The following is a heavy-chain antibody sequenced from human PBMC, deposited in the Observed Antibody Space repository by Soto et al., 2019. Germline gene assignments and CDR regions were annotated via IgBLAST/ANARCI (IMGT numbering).Heavy chain of an antibody. CDR1: GFTFSSYE. V-gene: IGHV3-48*03. CDR2: ISSSGSTI. J-gene: IGHJ4*02. CDR3: ARDWGSDYGGLLDS. Sequence: GGSLRLSCAASGFTFSSYEMNWVRQAPGKGLEWVSYISSSGSTIYYADSVKGRFTISRDDFKNRLFLQMDSLRAEDTALYYCARDWGSDYGGLLDSWGQGTLVTVSS. D-gene: IGHD4-17*01.